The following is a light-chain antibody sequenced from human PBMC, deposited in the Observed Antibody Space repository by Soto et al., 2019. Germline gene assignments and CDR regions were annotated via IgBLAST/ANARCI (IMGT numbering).Light chain of an antibody. CDR1: QSLLHSDGRTY. CDR2: EVS. CDR3: MKGIYLFRT. V-gene: IGKV2-29*02. J-gene: IGKJ1*01. Sequence: DIVMTQTPLSLSVTPGQPAFISCKSSQSLLHSDGRTYLYWYLQKPGQPPQLLIDEVSHRFSGVQDRLSDSGSGTEFILRINREEDDDVGVYYCMKGIYLFRTFGQGNNVEIK.